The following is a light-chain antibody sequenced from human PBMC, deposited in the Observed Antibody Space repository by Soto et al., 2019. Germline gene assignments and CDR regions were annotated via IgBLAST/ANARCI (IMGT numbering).Light chain of an antibody. J-gene: IGLJ3*02. V-gene: IGLV1-44*01. CDR1: SSNIGSNS. CDR3: AAWDDSLNGRV. Sequence: QSVLTQPPSASGTPRQTVTISCSGSSSNIGSNSVNWYQQLPGTAPELLIYSNNQRPSGVPDRFSGSKSGTSASLAINGLQSEDEADYYCAAWDDSLNGRVFGGGTKLTVL. CDR2: SNN.